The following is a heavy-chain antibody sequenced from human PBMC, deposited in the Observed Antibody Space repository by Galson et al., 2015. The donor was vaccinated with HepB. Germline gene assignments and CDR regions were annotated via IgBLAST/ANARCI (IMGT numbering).Heavy chain of an antibody. CDR2: ISSSSTYT. CDR3: ARGHDSPDY. Sequence: SLRLSCAVSGFTFSRYGMIWVRQAPGKGLEWVSSISSSSTYTFYADSVKGRFTISRDNAKKSLYLQMNSLRAEDTALYYCARGHDSPDYWGQGTLVTVS. D-gene: IGHD1-1*01. V-gene: IGHV3-21*01. J-gene: IGHJ4*02. CDR1: GFTFSRYG.